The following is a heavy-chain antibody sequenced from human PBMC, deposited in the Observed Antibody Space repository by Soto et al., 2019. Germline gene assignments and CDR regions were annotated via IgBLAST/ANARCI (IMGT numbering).Heavy chain of an antibody. CDR2: IDNDGSAT. CDR3: AKFSGSYYNRQFDY. D-gene: IGHD3-10*01. V-gene: IGHV3-74*01. J-gene: IGHJ4*02. Sequence: GGSLRLSCVASGFTFNIYWMHWVRKAPGKGLEWVSRIDNDGSATTYADSVKGRFTISRDNSKNTLYLQMNSLRAEDTAVYYCAKFSGSYYNRQFDYWGQGTLVTVSS. CDR1: GFTFNIYW.